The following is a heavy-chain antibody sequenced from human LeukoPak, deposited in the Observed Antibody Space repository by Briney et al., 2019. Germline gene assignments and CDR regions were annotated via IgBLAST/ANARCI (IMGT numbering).Heavy chain of an antibody. CDR1: AFTFSIYA. Sequence: QSGGSLRLSCAASAFTFSIYAMSWVRQAPGKGLEWVSSITSRGEDTWYAGSVKGRFTISRDNSKNTLYLQMNSLRAEDTAVYYCTRDRPNYYGSDGHYYRRNGDYWGQGTLVTVSS. CDR3: TRDRPNYYGSDGHYYRRNGDY. CDR2: ITSRGEDT. J-gene: IGHJ4*02. D-gene: IGHD3-22*01. V-gene: IGHV3-23*01.